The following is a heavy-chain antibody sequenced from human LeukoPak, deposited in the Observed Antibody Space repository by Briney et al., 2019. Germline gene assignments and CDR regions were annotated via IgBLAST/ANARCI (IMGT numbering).Heavy chain of an antibody. J-gene: IGHJ4*02. CDR2: IYTNGRT. V-gene: IGHV4-4*09. CDR1: GGSVSTKS. D-gene: IGHD2-15*01. Sequence: SETLSLTCTVSGGSVSTKSWSWIRQPPGKGLEWIGYIYTNGRTSYNPSLRSRVSISVDTSKNQFSLKLSSVTAADTAVYYCSVAGSWGQGTLVTISS. CDR3: SVAGS.